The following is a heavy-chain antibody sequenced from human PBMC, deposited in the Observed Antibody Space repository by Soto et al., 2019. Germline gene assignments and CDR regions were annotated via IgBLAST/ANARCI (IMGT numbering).Heavy chain of an antibody. D-gene: IGHD6-6*01. Sequence: QITLKESGPTLVKPTQTLTLTCTFSGFSLSTSGVGVGWIRQPPGKALEWLALIYWDDDKRYSPSLKSRLTITKDTSKNQVVLTMTNIDPVDTATYYCAHASEYSSSSPWFDPWGQGTLVTVSS. V-gene: IGHV2-5*02. CDR2: IYWDDDK. CDR1: GFSLSTSGVG. J-gene: IGHJ5*02. CDR3: AHASEYSSSSPWFDP.